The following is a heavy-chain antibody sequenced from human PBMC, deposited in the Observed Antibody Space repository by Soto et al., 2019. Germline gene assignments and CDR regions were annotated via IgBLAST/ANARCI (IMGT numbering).Heavy chain of an antibody. V-gene: IGHV3-33*01. CDR1: GLTFSNYG. J-gene: IGHJ4*02. CDR3: ATVDNYYGSAF. Sequence: QEQLVESGGGVVQPGTSMRLSCAASGLTFSNYGMLWVRQAPGKGLEWVAVIWYDGVTKFYADSVQGRFSISRDNSKNTLYLQMNSLRAEDTAVYFCATVDNYYGSAFWGQGTLVTVSP. CDR2: IWYDGVTK. D-gene: IGHD3-10*01.